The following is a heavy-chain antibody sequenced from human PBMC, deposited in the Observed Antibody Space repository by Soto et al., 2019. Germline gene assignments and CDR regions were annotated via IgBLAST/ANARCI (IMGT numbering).Heavy chain of an antibody. CDR1: GFTFSNYA. D-gene: IGHD3-16*01. J-gene: IGHJ3*02. CDR2: ITRSGDGT. CDR3: VGDPGGRDGFDI. V-gene: IGHV3-23*01. Sequence: DVQLLESGGGLVQPGGSLRLSCGVSGFTFSNYAMTWVRQAPGKGLEWVSSITRSGDGTYYAESVKGRFTISRDNSKNTLSMQMSSLRAEDTAVYYCVGDPGGRDGFDIWGLGTMVTVSS.